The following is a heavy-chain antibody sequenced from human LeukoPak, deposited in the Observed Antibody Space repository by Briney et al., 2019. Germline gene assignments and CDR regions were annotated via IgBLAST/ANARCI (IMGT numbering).Heavy chain of an antibody. V-gene: IGHV3-21*01. CDR2: ISSSSSYI. CDR1: GFTFISYS. CDR3: ARDRLLEDRDYSYYYYMDV. D-gene: IGHD1-1*01. Sequence: PGESLRLSCAASGFTFISYSMNWVRQAPGKGLEWVSSISSSSSYIYYADSVKGRFTISRDNAKNSLYLQMNSLRAEDTAVYHCARDRLLEDRDYSYYYYMDVWGKGTTVTVSS. J-gene: IGHJ6*03.